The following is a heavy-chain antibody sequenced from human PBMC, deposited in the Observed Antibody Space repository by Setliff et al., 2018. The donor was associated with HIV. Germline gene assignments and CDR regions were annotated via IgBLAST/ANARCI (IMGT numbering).Heavy chain of an antibody. V-gene: IGHV4-4*07. Sequence: SETLSLTCTVSGGSISAYYWSWIRQPAGKGLEYVGRIFAGGSTNYNPSLRSRVTISINTSKNQFSLELSSVTAADTAVYYCARSMGAFDYWGPGAQVTVSS. CDR3: ARSMGAFDY. CDR2: IFAGGST. D-gene: IGHD1-26*01. J-gene: IGHJ4*02. CDR1: GGSISAYY.